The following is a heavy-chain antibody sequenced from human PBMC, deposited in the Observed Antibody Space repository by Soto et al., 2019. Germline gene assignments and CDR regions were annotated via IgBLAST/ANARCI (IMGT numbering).Heavy chain of an antibody. CDR2: IKKDGSEQ. V-gene: IGHV3-7*01. D-gene: IGHD2-2*01. Sequence: PGGPRLSCAASGFTFNRYWMSWVRQAPGKGLEWVANIKKDGSEQYYVDSVKGRFTVSRDNAKNSLTLQMSGLRAEDTAVYYCARGSTSWYFDFWGQGTLVTVSS. J-gene: IGHJ4*02. CDR1: GFTFNRYW. CDR3: ARGSTSWYFDF.